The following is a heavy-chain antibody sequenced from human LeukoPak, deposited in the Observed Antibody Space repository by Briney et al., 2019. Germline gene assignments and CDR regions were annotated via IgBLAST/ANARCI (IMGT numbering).Heavy chain of an antibody. CDR1: GGSIRSNYY. V-gene: IGHV4-61*02. CDR2: IYHSGST. Sequence: SETLSHTCTVSGGSIRSNYYWSWIRQPDGKGLEWIRRIYHSGSTKYNPSLKSRVTISVDTSKNQFSLKLRSVTAADTAVYYCARHEYYGSGSDHRFDYWGQGTLVTVSS. D-gene: IGHD3-10*01. CDR3: ARHEYYGSGSDHRFDY. J-gene: IGHJ4*02.